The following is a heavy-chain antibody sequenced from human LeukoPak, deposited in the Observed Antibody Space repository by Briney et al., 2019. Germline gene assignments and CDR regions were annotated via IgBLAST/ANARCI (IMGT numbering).Heavy chain of an antibody. Sequence: PSEALSLTCTVSGGSISNSSYYWGWIRQPPGKGLEWIGSIYYSGSTYYNPSLKSRVTISVDTSKNQFSLKLSSVTAADTAVYYCARRHYDSSGYYYDAFDIWAKGQWSPSLQ. J-gene: IGHJ3*02. D-gene: IGHD3-22*01. V-gene: IGHV4-39*01. CDR3: ARRHYDSSGYYYDAFDI. CDR1: GGSISNSSYY. CDR2: IYYSGST.